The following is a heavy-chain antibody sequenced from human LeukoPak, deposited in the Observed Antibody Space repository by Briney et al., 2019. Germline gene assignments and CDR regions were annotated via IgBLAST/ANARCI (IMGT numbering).Heavy chain of an antibody. CDR1: GYTFTSYY. CDR3: ARVRFLEWLSKPQSYYFDY. D-gene: IGHD3-3*01. J-gene: IGHJ4*02. Sequence: AASVKVSCKASGYTFTSYYMHWVRQAPGQGLEWMGIINPSGGSTSYAQKFQGRVTMTRDTSTSTVYMELSSLRSEDTAVYYCARVRFLEWLSKPQSYYFDYWGQGTLVTVSS. CDR2: INPSGGST. V-gene: IGHV1-46*01.